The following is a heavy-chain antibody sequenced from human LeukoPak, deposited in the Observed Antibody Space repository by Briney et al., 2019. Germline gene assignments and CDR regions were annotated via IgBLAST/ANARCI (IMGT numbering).Heavy chain of an antibody. J-gene: IGHJ4*02. V-gene: IGHV3-23*01. CDR3: AKGIRRYPEPSSWSCFDY. CDR1: EFTFSDYA. CDR2: ISGSGDSI. D-gene: IGHD6-13*01. Sequence: GGSLRLSCAASEFTFSDYAMSWVRQAPGKGLEWVSAISGSGDSIYYVDSVKGRFTISRGNSKNTLYLQMSSLRPEDTAVYYCAKGIRRYPEPSSWSCFDYWGQGTLVTVSS.